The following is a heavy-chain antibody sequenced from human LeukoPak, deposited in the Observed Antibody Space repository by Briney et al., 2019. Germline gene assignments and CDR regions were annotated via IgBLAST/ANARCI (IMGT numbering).Heavy chain of an antibody. V-gene: IGHV4-39*07. J-gene: IGHJ4*02. D-gene: IGHD4-17*01. CDR3: ARAWAVTFPYYFDY. Sequence: SQTLSLTCTVSGGSISSSSYYWGWIRQPPGKGLEWIGSIYYSGSTYYNPSLKSRVTISVDTSKNQFSLKLSSVTAADTAVYYCARAWAVTFPYYFDYWGQGTLVTVSS. CDR1: GGSISSSSYY. CDR2: IYYSGST.